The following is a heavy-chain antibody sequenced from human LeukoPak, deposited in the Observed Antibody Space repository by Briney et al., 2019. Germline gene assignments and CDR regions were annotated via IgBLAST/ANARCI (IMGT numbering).Heavy chain of an antibody. CDR3: AKDSPGYYDFWSGYYTGDWFDP. Sequence: GGSLRLSRAASGFTFSSYAMSWLRQAPGKGLEWVSSISGSGGSTYYADSVKGRFTISRDNSKNTLYLQMNSLRAEDTAVYYCAKDSPGYYDFWSGYYTGDWFDPWGQGTLVTVSS. CDR2: ISGSGGST. CDR1: GFTFSSYA. D-gene: IGHD3-3*01. V-gene: IGHV3-23*01. J-gene: IGHJ5*02.